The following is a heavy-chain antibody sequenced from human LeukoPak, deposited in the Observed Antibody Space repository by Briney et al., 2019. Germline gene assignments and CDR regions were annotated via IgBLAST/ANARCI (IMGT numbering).Heavy chain of an antibody. CDR1: GLTFSTYA. J-gene: IGHJ4*02. CDR2: LTNSGGSGGVT. CDR3: AKDRAHMTKTPFDY. Sequence: GGSLRLSCAASGLTFSTYAMSWVRQAPGKGLEWVSALTNSGGSGGVTYYADSVKGRFTISRDNSKNTLYLQMNSLRAEDTAVYYCAKDRAHMTKTPFDYWGQGTLVTVSS. D-gene: IGHD3-10*01. V-gene: IGHV3-23*01.